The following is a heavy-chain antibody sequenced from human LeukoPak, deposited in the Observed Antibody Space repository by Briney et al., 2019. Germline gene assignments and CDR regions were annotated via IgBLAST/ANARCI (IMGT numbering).Heavy chain of an antibody. CDR3: ARDVEDIVVVPAAILFDP. D-gene: IGHD2-2*01. J-gene: IGHJ5*02. CDR1: GYTFTSYY. CDR2: INPNSGGT. V-gene: IGHV1-2*02. Sequence: ASVKVSCKASGYTFTSYYMHWVRQAPGQGLEWMGWINPNSGGTNYAQKFQGRVTMTRDTSISTAYMELSRLRSDDTAVYYCARDVEDIVVVPAAILFDPWGQGTLVTVSS.